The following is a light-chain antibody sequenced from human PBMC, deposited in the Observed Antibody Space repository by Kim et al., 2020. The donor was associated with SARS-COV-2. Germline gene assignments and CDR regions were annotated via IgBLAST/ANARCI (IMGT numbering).Light chain of an antibody. Sequence: LSPGERATLSCRASQSVSSSYLDWYQQKPGQAPRLRIYGASSRATGLPDRFSGSGSGTDFTLTISRLEPEDFAVYYCQQYGSSPQTFGQGTKLEI. CDR2: GAS. V-gene: IGKV3-20*01. CDR3: QQYGSSPQT. J-gene: IGKJ2*01. CDR1: QSVSSSY.